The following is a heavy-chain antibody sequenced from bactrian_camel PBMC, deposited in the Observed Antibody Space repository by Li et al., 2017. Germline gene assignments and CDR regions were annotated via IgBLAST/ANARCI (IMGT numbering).Heavy chain of an antibody. V-gene: IGHV3S40*01. CDR2: IDSGGGSP. CDR3: AADRDFGVCRLYSGRPRRTDFGV. J-gene: IGHJ6*01. D-gene: IGHD2*01. Sequence: VQLVESGGGSVQAGGSLRLSCVASGDTIGRYCMGWFRQTQGKGVEWVSVIDSGGGSPNYDDSVKGRFTISRDHANNTVYLQMNDLKPEDTAMYFCAADRDFGVCRLYSGRPRRTDFGVWGQGTQVTVS. CDR1: GDTIGRYC.